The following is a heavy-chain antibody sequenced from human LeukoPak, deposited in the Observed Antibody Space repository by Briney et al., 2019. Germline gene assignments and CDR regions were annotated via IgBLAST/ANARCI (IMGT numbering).Heavy chain of an antibody. V-gene: IGHV4-30-2*01. D-gene: IGHD3-22*01. Sequence: KSSETLSLTCAVSGGSISSGGYSWSWIRQPPGKGLEWIGYIYHSGSTYYNPSLKSRVTISVDRSKNQFSLKLSSVTAADTAVYYCARAAGYYYDSSGYYGVRWFEPWGQGTLVTVSS. CDR1: GGSISSGGYS. CDR3: ARAAGYYYDSSGYYGVRWFEP. CDR2: IYHSGST. J-gene: IGHJ5*02.